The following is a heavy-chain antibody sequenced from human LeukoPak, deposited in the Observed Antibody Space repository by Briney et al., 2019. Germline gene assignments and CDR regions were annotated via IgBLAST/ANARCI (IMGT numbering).Heavy chain of an antibody. V-gene: IGHV3-30*18. J-gene: IGHJ5*02. D-gene: IGHD2-15*01. CDR2: IAYDGVNK. Sequence: GGSLRLSCAVSGLTFSSYGFKWVRQAPGKGLEWVAVIAYDGVNKFYGDSVKGRFSLSRDSAKNTVYLQMSSLRVEDTGVYYCAKVGANCSASACHGTWFDPWGQGTLVTVSS. CDR3: AKVGANCSASACHGTWFDP. CDR1: GLTFSSYG.